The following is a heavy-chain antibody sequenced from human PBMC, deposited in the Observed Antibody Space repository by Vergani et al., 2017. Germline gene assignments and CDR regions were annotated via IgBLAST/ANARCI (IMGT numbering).Heavy chain of an antibody. V-gene: IGHV4-38-2*02. CDR1: GYSISSGYL. CDR3: ARGRGDNWYFDL. D-gene: IGHD3-10*01. J-gene: IGHJ2*01. Sequence: QVQLQESGPRLVKPSETLSLICSVSGYSISSGYLWGWIRQSPGKGLEWLGTIDRTGRTHLSPSLKSRLTISVDTNKNQFSLNLTSVTAADTSVYYCARGRGDNWYFDLWGRGTLVTVSS. CDR2: IDRTGRT.